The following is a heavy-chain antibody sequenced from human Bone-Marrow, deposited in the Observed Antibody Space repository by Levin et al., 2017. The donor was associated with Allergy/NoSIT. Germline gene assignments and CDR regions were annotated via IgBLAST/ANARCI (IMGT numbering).Heavy chain of an antibody. Sequence: SGPTLVKPTQTLTLTCTFSGFSLSASGVGVGWIRQPPGEALEWLVLIYWDDDKRYTPSLKSRLTVTKDTSKNQVVLTMTNMDPEDTATYFCAHRRRRDSDGSHGDFDYWGQGTLVTVSS. CDR1: GFSLSASGVG. J-gene: IGHJ4*02. CDR3: AHRRRRDSDGSHGDFDY. D-gene: IGHD2-21*02. V-gene: IGHV2-5*02. CDR2: IYWDDDK.